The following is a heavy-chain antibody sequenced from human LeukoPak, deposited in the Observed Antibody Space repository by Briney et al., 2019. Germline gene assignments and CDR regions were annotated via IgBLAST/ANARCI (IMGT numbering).Heavy chain of an antibody. Sequence: SETLSLTCTVSGGSISSYYWSWIRQPAGKGLEWIGRIYTSGSTNYNPSLKSRGTMSVDTSKNQFSLKLSSVTAADTAVYYCARVFEGSSWYPPYGMDVWGQGTTVTVSS. CDR2: IYTSGST. CDR1: GGSISSYY. V-gene: IGHV4-4*07. D-gene: IGHD6-13*01. J-gene: IGHJ6*02. CDR3: ARVFEGSSWYPPYGMDV.